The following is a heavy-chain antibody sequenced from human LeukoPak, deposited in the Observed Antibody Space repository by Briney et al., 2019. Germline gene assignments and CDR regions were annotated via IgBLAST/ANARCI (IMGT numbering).Heavy chain of an antibody. V-gene: IGHV3-30*01. CDR3: AGSITMVRGVTI. J-gene: IGHJ3*02. CDR2: ISYDGSNK. D-gene: IGHD3-10*01. Sequence: GGSLRLSCAASGFTFSSYAMHWVRQAPGKGLEWVAVISYDGSNKYYADSVEGRFTISRDNSKNTLYLQMNSLRAEDTAVYYCAGSITMVRGVTIWGQGTMVTVSS. CDR1: GFTFSSYA.